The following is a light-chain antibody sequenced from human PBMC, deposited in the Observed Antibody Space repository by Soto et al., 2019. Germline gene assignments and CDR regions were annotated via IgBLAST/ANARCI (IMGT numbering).Light chain of an antibody. V-gene: IGKV1-27*01. CDR2: AAS. Sequence: DIQMTQSPSSLSASVGDRVTITCRASQGISNYLAWYQQKPGKVPKLLIYAASTLQSGVPSRFSGSGSWTDFTLTISSLQPEDVATYYCQKYNSAPLFTFGPGTKVDIK. CDR3: QKYNSAPLFT. CDR1: QGISNY. J-gene: IGKJ3*01.